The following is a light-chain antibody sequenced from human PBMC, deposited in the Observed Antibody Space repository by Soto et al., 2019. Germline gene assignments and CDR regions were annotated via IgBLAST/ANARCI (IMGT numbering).Light chain of an antibody. CDR1: PSLLHDSGYRNK. J-gene: IGKJ5*01. V-gene: IGKV4-1*01. CDR2: WAS. CDR3: QQYHSLPIS. Sequence: IVLTQSPDSLGVSLGERATINCKSSPSLLHDSGYRNKLTWFQQKPWQPPTLLISWASVRESGVPDRFSASESVTDFTLTISNLRAEDVAIYDCQQYHSLPISFGQGTRLDIK.